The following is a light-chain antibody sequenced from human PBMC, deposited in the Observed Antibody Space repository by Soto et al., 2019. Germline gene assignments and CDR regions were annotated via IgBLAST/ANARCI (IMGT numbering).Light chain of an antibody. CDR3: SSYAGYSTSVV. J-gene: IGLJ2*01. Sequence: QSVLTQPASVSGSPGQSITISCTGTSSDVGSYNLVSWYQQHPGKAPKLMIYEANKRPSGVSNRFSGSKSGNTASLTISGLQHEDVAEYHCSSYAGYSTSVVFGGGTKLTVL. CDR1: SSDVGSYNL. V-gene: IGLV2-23*01. CDR2: EAN.